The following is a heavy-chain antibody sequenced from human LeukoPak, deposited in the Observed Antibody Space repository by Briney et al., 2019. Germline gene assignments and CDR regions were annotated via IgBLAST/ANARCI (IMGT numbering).Heavy chain of an antibody. J-gene: IGHJ4*02. CDR2: ISGSGGST. Sequence: GGSLRLSCAASGFTFSSYAMSWVRQAPGKGLEWVSTISGSGGSTFYADSVKGRFTISRDNSKNTLYLQMNSLRAEDTAVYYCAKGGTMVRGAAFDYWGQGTLVTVSS. CDR1: GFTFSSYA. V-gene: IGHV3-23*01. D-gene: IGHD3-10*01. CDR3: AKGGTMVRGAAFDY.